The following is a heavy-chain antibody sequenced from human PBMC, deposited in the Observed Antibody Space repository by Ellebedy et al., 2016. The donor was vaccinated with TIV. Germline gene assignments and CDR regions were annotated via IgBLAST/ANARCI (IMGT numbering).Heavy chain of an antibody. V-gene: IGHV1-3*01. Sequence: KFQGRVTITRDTSASTAYMELSSLRSEDTAVYYCAREGDLADGYFDYWGQGTLVTVSS. J-gene: IGHJ4*02. D-gene: IGHD3-16*01. CDR3: AREGDLADGYFDY.